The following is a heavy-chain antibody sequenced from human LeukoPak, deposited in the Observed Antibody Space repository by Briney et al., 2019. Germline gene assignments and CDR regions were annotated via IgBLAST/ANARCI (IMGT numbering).Heavy chain of an antibody. Sequence: GGSLRLSCAASGFTFSSYWMSWVRQAPGKGLEWVANIKQDGSEKYYVDSVKGRFTISRDNAKNSLYLQMNSLRAEDTAVYYCAKDRPHVYQLPTDAYFQHWGQGTLVTVSS. CDR1: GFTFSSYW. J-gene: IGHJ1*01. CDR3: AKDRPHVYQLPTDAYFQH. CDR2: IKQDGSEK. D-gene: IGHD2-2*01. V-gene: IGHV3-7*01.